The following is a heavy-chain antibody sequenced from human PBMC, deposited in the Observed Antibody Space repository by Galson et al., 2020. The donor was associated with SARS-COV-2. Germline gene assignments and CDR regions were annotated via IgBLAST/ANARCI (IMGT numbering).Heavy chain of an antibody. Sequence: ASETLSLTCTVSGGSISSGGYSWSWIRQHPGKGLEWIGYIYYSGSTYYNPSLKSRVTISVDTSKNQFSLKLSSVTAADTAVYYCARGRLGVVVITQLDYWGQGTLVTVSS. J-gene: IGHJ4*02. D-gene: IGHD3-22*01. CDR2: IYYSGST. CDR1: GGSISSGGYS. V-gene: IGHV4-31*03. CDR3: ARGRLGVVVITQLDY.